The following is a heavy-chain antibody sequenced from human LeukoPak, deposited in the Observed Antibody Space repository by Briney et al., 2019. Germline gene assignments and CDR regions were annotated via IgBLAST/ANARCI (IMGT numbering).Heavy chain of an antibody. CDR2: IYYSGST. D-gene: IGHD3-22*01. J-gene: IGHJ4*02. V-gene: IGHV4-31*03. CDR3: AREGYDSSYYYYLDY. CDR1: GGSISSGDYY. Sequence: PSQTLSLICTVSGGSISSGDYYWSWIRRHPGKGLEWIGNIYYSGSTYYNPSLKSRVTISVDTSKSQFSLKLSSLTAADTAVYYCAREGYDSSYYYYLDYWGQGTLVTVSS.